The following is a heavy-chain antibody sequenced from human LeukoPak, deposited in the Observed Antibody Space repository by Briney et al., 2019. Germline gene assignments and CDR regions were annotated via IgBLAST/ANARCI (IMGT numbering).Heavy chain of an antibody. D-gene: IGHD6-13*01. CDR1: GGSISSYY. J-gene: IGHJ4*02. CDR3: ASFQLYSSSWYVGY. Sequence: SETLSLTCTVSGGSISSYYWSWIRQPAGKGLEWIGRIYSTGSTNYNPSLKSRVTMSVDTSKNQFSLRLRSVTAADTAVYYCASFQLYSSSWYVGYWGQGTLVTVSS. V-gene: IGHV4-4*07. CDR2: IYSTGST.